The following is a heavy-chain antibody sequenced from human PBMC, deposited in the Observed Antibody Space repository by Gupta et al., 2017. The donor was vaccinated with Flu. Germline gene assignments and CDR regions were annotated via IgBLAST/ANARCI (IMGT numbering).Heavy chain of an antibody. Sequence: GQGVEWMGWINPNRGNTGYAQKFQGRVTMTRNTAISKAYMELSSLKSDDTGVYYWARDYSDYLTYYAGMDVWGQGTTVTVSS. CDR2: INPNRGNT. V-gene: IGHV1-8*01. J-gene: IGHJ6*02. D-gene: IGHD4-17*01. CDR3: ARDYSDYLTYYAGMDV.